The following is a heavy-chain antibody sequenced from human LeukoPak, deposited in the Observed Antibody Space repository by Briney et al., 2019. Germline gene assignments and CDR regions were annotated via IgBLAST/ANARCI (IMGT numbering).Heavy chain of an antibody. CDR1: GGTFSSYA. V-gene: IGHV1-69*13. J-gene: IGHJ3*02. D-gene: IGHD3-22*01. CDR3: ATTYYYDRWGRAFDI. Sequence: SVKVSCKASGGTFSSYAISWVRQAPGQGLEWMGVIIPIFGTAKYAQKFQGRVTITADESTSTAYMELSSLRSEDTAVYYCATTYYYDRWGRAFDIWGQGTMVTVSS. CDR2: IIPIFGTA.